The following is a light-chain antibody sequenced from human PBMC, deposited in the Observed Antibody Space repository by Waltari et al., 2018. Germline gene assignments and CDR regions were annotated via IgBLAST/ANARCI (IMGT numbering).Light chain of an antibody. Sequence: EVVLTQSPLSLPVTLGQPASISCRSSQSLVHNDGNTYLNWFHQRPGQSPRLLIYKVSNRASGVPDRFSGSWAGTDFTLKISKVEAEDVGLYFCLQSTHWPPWTFGQGTKVEIK. CDR1: QSLVHNDGNTY. CDR2: KVS. CDR3: LQSTHWPPWT. V-gene: IGKV2-30*02. J-gene: IGKJ1*01.